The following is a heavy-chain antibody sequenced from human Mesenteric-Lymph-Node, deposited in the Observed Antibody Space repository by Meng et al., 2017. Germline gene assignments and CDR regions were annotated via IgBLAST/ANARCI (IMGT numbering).Heavy chain of an antibody. CDR2: IHHSGSA. D-gene: IGHD1-14*01. Sequence: QVQLQESGPGLVKPSGTLSLTCDVSGGSISSSSYYWGWIRQPPGKGLEWIGYIHHSGSAYYNPSLKSRVSISVDTSKNQFSLKLSSVTAADTAVYYCARAEYYNWFDPWGQGTLVTVSS. CDR3: ARAEYYNWFDP. J-gene: IGHJ5*02. CDR1: GGSISSSSYY. V-gene: IGHV4-30-4*08.